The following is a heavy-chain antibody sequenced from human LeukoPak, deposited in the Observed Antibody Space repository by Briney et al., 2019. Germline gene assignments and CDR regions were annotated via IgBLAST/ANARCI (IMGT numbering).Heavy chain of an antibody. V-gene: IGHV7-4-1*02. CDR3: ARVLRGTPADY. Sequence: ASVKVSCKASGYTFSTYAMNWVRQAPGQGLEWMGWINTNTGNPTYAQGSTGRFVLSLDTSVSTAYLQISSLKAEDTAVYYCARVLRGTPADYWGQGTLVTVSS. J-gene: IGHJ4*02. D-gene: IGHD3-16*01. CDR2: INTNTGNP. CDR1: GYTFSTYA.